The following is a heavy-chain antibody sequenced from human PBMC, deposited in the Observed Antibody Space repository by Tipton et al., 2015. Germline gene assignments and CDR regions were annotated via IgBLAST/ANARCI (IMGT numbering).Heavy chain of an antibody. D-gene: IGHD5-12*01. CDR1: GYTLTELS. CDR3: ATDGVVATIKDAFDI. Sequence: QLVQSGAEVKKPGASVKVSCKVSGYTLTELSIHWVRQAPGKGLEWMGGFNPEDGETISAQKFQGRVTMTGDTSTDTAYMELSRLRSEDTAVYYCATDGVVATIKDAFDIWGQGTMVTVSS. J-gene: IGHJ3*02. CDR2: FNPEDGET. V-gene: IGHV1-24*01.